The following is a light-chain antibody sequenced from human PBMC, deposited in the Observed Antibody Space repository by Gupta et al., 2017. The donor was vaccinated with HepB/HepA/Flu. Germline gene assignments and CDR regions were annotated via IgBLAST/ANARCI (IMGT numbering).Light chain of an antibody. CDR1: QNISSY. V-gene: IGKV1-39*01. Sequence: DVRMPRAPSSLSPSLGARFPITCRASQNISSYLNWYHQKPGKAPKLLIYAESSLQSGVPSRFRGSGAGTDFTLTISNLQPEDFATYYCQQSYSTRWTFGQGTKVEIK. CDR2: AES. J-gene: IGKJ1*01. CDR3: QQSYSTRWT.